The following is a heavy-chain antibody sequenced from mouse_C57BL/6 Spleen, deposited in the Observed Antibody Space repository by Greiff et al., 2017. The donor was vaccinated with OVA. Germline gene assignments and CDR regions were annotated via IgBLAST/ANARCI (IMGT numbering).Heavy chain of an antibody. Sequence: EVKLVESGGGLVKPGGSLKLSCAASGFTFSSYAMSWVRQTPEKRLEWVATISDGGSYTYYPDNVKGRFTISRDNAKNNLYLQMSHLKSEDTAMYYCARGVFGPFDYWGQGTTLTVSS. CDR2: ISDGGSYT. CDR3: ARGVFGPFDY. CDR1: GFTFSSYA. J-gene: IGHJ2*01. V-gene: IGHV5-4*03.